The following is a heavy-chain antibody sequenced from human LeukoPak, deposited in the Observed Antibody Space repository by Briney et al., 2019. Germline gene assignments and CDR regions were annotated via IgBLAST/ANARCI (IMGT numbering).Heavy chain of an antibody. J-gene: IGHJ4*02. V-gene: IGHV4-34*01. CDR1: GXSFSGYY. D-gene: IGHD1-26*01. CDR2: INYSGST. CDR3: ARVGYSGTYGY. Sequence: PSETLSLTCAVYGXSFSGYYWSWIRQPPGKGLEWIGEINYSGSTNYNPSLKSRVTISVDTSKNQFSLKLSSVTAADTAVYYCARVGYSGTYGYWGQGTLVTVSS.